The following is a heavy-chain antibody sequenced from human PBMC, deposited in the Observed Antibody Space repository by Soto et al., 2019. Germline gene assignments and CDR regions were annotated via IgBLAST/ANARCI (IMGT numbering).Heavy chain of an antibody. CDR2: IYWDNDK. Sequence: QITLKESGPTLVKTTQTLTMTFTFSGFSLSTSGVGVGWIRQHPGKALEWLALIYWDNDKRYSPSLQSRLTITKDTSKNQVVLTMSNMDPVDTATYYCVHSRCGGDCLQSYPSHYDYGMYVW. CDR3: VHSRCGGDCLQSYPSHYDYGMYV. J-gene: IGHJ6*01. CDR1: GFSLSTSGVG. V-gene: IGHV2-5*02. D-gene: IGHD2-21*02.